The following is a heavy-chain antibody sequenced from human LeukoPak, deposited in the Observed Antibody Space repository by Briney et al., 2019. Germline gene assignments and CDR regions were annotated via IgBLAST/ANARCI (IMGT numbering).Heavy chain of an antibody. D-gene: IGHD3-10*01. CDR3: ARVQDFRGRIDY. J-gene: IGHJ4*02. V-gene: IGHV4-39*07. CDR1: GCSISSSSYY. Sequence: SETLSLTCTVSGCSISSSSYYWGWIRHPPGKGLEWIGSIYYSGSTYYNPSLKSRVTISVDTSKNQFSLKLSFVTAADTAVYYCARVQDFRGRIDYWGQGTLVTVSS. CDR2: IYYSGST.